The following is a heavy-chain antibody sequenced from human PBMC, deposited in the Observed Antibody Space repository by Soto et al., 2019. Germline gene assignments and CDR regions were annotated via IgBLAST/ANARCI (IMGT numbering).Heavy chain of an antibody. J-gene: IGHJ4*02. CDR2: IYYSGST. D-gene: IGHD2-2*01. CDR1: GGSISSGGYY. CDR3: AGGFCSTTNCPGRDFDY. Sequence: QVQLQESGPGLVKPSQTLSLTCTVSGGSISSGGYYWSWIRQHPGKGLEWIGYIYYSGSTYYNPSLKSRVTISVDTSKNRFSLRLSSVTAADTAVYYCAGGFCSTTNCPGRDFDYWGQGTLVTVSS. V-gene: IGHV4-31*03.